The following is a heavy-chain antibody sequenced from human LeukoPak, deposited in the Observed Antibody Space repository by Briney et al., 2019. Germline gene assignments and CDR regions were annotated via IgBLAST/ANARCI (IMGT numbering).Heavy chain of an antibody. Sequence: GGSLRLSCVASGFSFSDHWMNWFRQAPGKGLEWVATIKKDGSEQYYVDSMKGRFTISRDNAKNSVYLHINSLRAEDTAVYYCARDLGWLQSDYWGQGTLVTVSS. CDR1: GFSFSDHW. CDR2: IKKDGSEQ. V-gene: IGHV3-7*01. D-gene: IGHD5-24*01. CDR3: ARDLGWLQSDY. J-gene: IGHJ4*02.